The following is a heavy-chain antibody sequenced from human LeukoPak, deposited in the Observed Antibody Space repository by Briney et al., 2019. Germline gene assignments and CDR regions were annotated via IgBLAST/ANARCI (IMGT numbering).Heavy chain of an antibody. Sequence: AGGSLILSCAASGFTFETHAMHWVRQAPGKGLEWVAMISYHGRKKLYADPVKGRFSISRDNAENTLYLQMNSLRQDDTAVYYCARVASLSVTHYYYYGMDVWGPGTTVSVSS. CDR3: ARVASLSVTHYYYYGMDV. V-gene: IGHV3-30*03. D-gene: IGHD4-17*01. CDR2: ISYHGRKK. J-gene: IGHJ6*02. CDR1: GFTFETHA.